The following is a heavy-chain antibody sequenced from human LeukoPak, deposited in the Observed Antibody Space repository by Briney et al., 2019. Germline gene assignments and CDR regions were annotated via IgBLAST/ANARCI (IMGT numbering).Heavy chain of an antibody. J-gene: IGHJ4*02. CDR3: ARVRVTIFGVVAFDY. CDR1: GGSISSYY. CDR2: IYYSEST. Sequence: PSETLSLTCTVSGGSISSYYWSWIRQPPGKGLEWIGYIYYSESTNYNPSLKSRVTISVDTSKNPFSLKLSSVTAADTAVYYCARVRVTIFGVVAFDYWGQGTLVTVSS. D-gene: IGHD3-3*01. V-gene: IGHV4-59*01.